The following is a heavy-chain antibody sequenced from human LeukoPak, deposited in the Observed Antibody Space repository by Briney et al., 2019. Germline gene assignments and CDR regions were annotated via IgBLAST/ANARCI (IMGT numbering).Heavy chain of an antibody. Sequence: SETLSLTCAVYGGSFSGYYWSWIRQPPGKGLEWIGEINHSGSTNYNPSLKSRVTISVDTSKNQFSLNLSSVTAADTAVYYCAIPTRYCSSTSRYAPFDYWGQGTLVTVSS. D-gene: IGHD2-2*01. CDR2: INHSGST. CDR3: AIPTRYCSSTSRYAPFDY. J-gene: IGHJ4*02. V-gene: IGHV4-34*01. CDR1: GGSFSGYY.